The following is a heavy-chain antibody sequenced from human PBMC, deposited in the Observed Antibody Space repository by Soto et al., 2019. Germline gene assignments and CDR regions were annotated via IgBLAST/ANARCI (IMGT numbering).Heavy chain of an antibody. D-gene: IGHD6-13*01. Sequence: SVKVSCKASGGTFSSYAISWVRQAPGQGLEWMGGIIPIFGTANYAQKFRGRVTITADESTNTAYMELSSLRSEDTAVYYCAREGSSSSHTYYYGMDVWRQGTTVTVSS. V-gene: IGHV1-69*13. CDR3: AREGSSSSHTYYYGMDV. CDR1: GGTFSSYA. J-gene: IGHJ6*02. CDR2: IIPIFGTA.